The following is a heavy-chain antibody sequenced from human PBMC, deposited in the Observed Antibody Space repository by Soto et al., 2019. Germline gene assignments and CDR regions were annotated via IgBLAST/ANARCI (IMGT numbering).Heavy chain of an antibody. V-gene: IGHV1-18*01. Sequence: QVHLVQSGAEVKKPGASVKVSCKASGYTFTSYGITWVRQAPGQGLEWMGWISAHNGNTDYAQKVQGRVIVTRDTSTSTAYMELRSVISDDTAVYYCARGRYGDYWGQGALVTVSS. CDR1: GYTFTSYG. J-gene: IGHJ4*02. D-gene: IGHD1-1*01. CDR3: ARGRYGDY. CDR2: ISAHNGNT.